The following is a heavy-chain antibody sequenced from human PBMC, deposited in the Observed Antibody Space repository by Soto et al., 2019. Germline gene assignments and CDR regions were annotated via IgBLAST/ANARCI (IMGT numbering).Heavy chain of an antibody. J-gene: IGHJ4*02. D-gene: IGHD2-21*02. Sequence: TLSLTCTVSGGSISSGGYYWNWIRQYPGKGLGWIAYIYQSGTPYYNPSLKSRATMSIDRSKNQFSLMLDSVTAADTAVYYCARDLRLDSWGPGTLVTVS. V-gene: IGHV4-31*03. CDR1: GGSISSGGYY. CDR3: ARDLRLDS. CDR2: IYQSGTP.